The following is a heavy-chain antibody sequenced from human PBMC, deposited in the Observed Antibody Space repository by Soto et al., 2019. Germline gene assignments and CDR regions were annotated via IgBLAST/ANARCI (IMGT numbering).Heavy chain of an antibody. J-gene: IGHJ3*02. CDR1: GFTFSSYS. CDR3: ARHSGIRFLEWQPAFDI. D-gene: IGHD3-3*01. CDR2: ISSSSSTI. V-gene: IGHV3-48*01. Sequence: GGSLRLSCAASGFTFSSYSMNWVRQAPGKGLEWVSYISSSSSTIYYADSVKGRFTISRDNAKNSLYLQMNSLRAEDTAVYYCARHSGIRFLEWQPAFDIWGQGTMVTVSS.